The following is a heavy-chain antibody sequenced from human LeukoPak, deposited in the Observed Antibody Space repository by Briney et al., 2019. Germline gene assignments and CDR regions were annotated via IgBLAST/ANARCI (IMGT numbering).Heavy chain of an antibody. CDR2: IYYSGST. CDR1: GGSISSYY. D-gene: IGHD6-19*01. CDR3: ARHAQWLVDY. J-gene: IGHJ4*02. Sequence: SETLSLTCTVSGGSISSYYWSWIRQPPGKGLEWIGYIYYSGSTYYNPSLKSRVTISVDTSKNQFSLKLSSVTAADTGVYYCARHAQWLVDYWGQGTLVTVSS. V-gene: IGHV4-59*04.